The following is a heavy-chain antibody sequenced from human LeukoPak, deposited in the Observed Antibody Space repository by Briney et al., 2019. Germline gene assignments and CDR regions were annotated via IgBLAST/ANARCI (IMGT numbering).Heavy chain of an antibody. Sequence: ASVKVSCKASGYAFTGYYMHWVRQAPGQGLEWMGWINPNSGGTNYAQKFQGRVTMTRDTSISTAYMELSRLRSDDTAVYYCARTEVAVVAATPYYYGMDVWGQGTTVTVSS. CDR2: INPNSGGT. CDR1: GYAFTGYY. D-gene: IGHD2-15*01. CDR3: ARTEVAVVAATPYYYGMDV. V-gene: IGHV1-2*02. J-gene: IGHJ6*02.